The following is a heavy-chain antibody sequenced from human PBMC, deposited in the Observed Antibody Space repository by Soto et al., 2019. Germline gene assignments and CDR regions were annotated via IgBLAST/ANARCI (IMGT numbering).Heavy chain of an antibody. CDR3: ASVIGGDSKYFSAY. J-gene: IGHJ4*02. V-gene: IGHV4-31*02. D-gene: IGHD2-21*02. CDR2: IYYSGRT. Sequence: PGKGLEWIGNIYYSGRTYYNPSLKSRVILSVDTSKNHFSLNLRSLTAADSAMYYCASVIGGDSKYFSAYWGQGSLVPVSS.